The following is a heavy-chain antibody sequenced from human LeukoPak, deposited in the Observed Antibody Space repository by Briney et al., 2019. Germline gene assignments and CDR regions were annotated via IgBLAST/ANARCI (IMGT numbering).Heavy chain of an antibody. J-gene: IGHJ4*02. Sequence: GGSLRLSCTASGFTLGDYAMSWVRQAPGKGLEWVGFIRSKAYGGTTEYAASVKGRFTISRDDSKSIAYLQMNSLKTEDTAVYYCTRVESSRGVDYWGQGTLVTVSS. V-gene: IGHV3-49*04. CDR3: TRVESSRGVDY. CDR1: GFTLGDYA. CDR2: IRSKAYGGTT. D-gene: IGHD2-2*01.